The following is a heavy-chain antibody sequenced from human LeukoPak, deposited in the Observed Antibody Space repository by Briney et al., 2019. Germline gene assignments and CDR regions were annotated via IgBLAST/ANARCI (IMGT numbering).Heavy chain of an antibody. CDR1: GYSFVSYW. Sequence: GESLKISFKGSGYSFVSYWIAWVRQMPGKGLEWMGIMYPGDSDTIYSPSFQGQVTISADKSISTAYLQWSSLKASDTAMYFCARRLRYSSFDMWGQGTMVTVSS. V-gene: IGHV5-51*01. CDR3: ARRLRYSSFDM. J-gene: IGHJ3*02. D-gene: IGHD3-9*01. CDR2: MYPGDSDT.